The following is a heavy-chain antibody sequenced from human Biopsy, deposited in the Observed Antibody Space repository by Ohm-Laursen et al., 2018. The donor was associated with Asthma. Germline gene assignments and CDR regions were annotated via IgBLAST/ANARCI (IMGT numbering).Heavy chain of an antibody. CDR3: ARKAGSCISRTCYSLDF. V-gene: IGHV1-69*13. CDR2: INSVFGTT. J-gene: IGHJ4*02. Sequence: SVKVSCKSLGGTFNTYVIGWVRQAPGQGLGWMGGINSVFGTTTYPQKFQDRVTITADDSTSTIYMELSSLRSEDTAVYYCARKAGSCISRTCYSLDFWGQGTLVTVSS. CDR1: GGTFNTYV. D-gene: IGHD2-2*01.